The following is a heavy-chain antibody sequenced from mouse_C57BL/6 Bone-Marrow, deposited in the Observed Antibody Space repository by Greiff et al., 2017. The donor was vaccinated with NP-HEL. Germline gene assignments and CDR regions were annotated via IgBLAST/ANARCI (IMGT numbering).Heavy chain of an antibody. D-gene: IGHD1-1*01. Sequence: EVKLLESGPGLVKPSQSLSLTCSVTGYSITSGYYWNWIRQFPGNKLEWMGYISYDGSNNYNPSLKNRISITRDTSKNQFFLKLNSVTTEDTATYYCARVDYYGSSDYWGQGTTLTVSS. CDR2: ISYDGSN. CDR1: GYSITSGYY. V-gene: IGHV3-6*01. CDR3: ARVDYYGSSDY. J-gene: IGHJ2*01.